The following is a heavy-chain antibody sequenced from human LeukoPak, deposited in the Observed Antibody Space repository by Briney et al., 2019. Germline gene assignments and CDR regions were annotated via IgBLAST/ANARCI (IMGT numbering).Heavy chain of an antibody. V-gene: IGHV1-46*01. Sequence: ASVKVSCKASGYTFTSYYMHWVRQAPGQGLEWMGIINPSGGSTSYAQKFQGRVTMTTDTSTSTAYMELRSLRSDDTAVYYCARDIPGYMDVWGKGTTVTVSS. J-gene: IGHJ6*03. CDR3: ARDIPGYMDV. D-gene: IGHD3-10*01. CDR2: INPSGGST. CDR1: GYTFTSYY.